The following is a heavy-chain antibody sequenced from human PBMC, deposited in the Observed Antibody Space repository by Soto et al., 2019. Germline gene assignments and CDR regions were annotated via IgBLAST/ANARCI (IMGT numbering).Heavy chain of an antibody. J-gene: IGHJ4*02. Sequence: GGSLRLSCAASGFTFSSYAMSWVRQAPGKGLEWVSAISGSGGSTYYADSVKGRFTISRDNSKNTLYLQMNSLRAEDTAVYYCAKDPRIAVAVYYFDYWGQGTLVTVSS. V-gene: IGHV3-23*01. CDR2: ISGSGGST. CDR1: GFTFSSYA. D-gene: IGHD6-19*01. CDR3: AKDPRIAVAVYYFDY.